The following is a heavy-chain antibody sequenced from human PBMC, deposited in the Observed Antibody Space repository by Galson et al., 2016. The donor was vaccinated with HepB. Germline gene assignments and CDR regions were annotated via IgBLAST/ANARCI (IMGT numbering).Heavy chain of an antibody. V-gene: IGHV3-66*02. CDR2: IYSGGTT. Sequence: SLRLSCAASGFTVSSNYMSWVRQAPGKGLEWVSVIYSGGTTYYADSVKGRFTISRDNSKNTLFLQMNTLRPKDTAVYYCARGVYGDHGWFDYWGQGTLVTVSS. J-gene: IGHJ4*02. CDR1: GFTVSSNY. D-gene: IGHD4-17*01. CDR3: ARGVYGDHGWFDY.